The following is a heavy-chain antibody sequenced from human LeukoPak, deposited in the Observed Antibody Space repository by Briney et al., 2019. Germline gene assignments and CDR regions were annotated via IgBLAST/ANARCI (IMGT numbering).Heavy chain of an antibody. CDR2: INPNSGGT. Sequence: ASVKVSCKASGYTFTGYYMHWVRQAPGQGLEWMGWINPNSGGTNYAQTFQGRVTMTRDTSISTAYMELSRLRSDDTAVYYCARAYNYYYYMDVWGKGTTVTVSS. V-gene: IGHV1-2*02. CDR1: GYTFTGYY. D-gene: IGHD3-16*01. J-gene: IGHJ6*03. CDR3: ARAYNYYYYMDV.